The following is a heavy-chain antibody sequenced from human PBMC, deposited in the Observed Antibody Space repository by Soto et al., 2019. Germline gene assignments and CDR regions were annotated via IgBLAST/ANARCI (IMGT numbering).Heavy chain of an antibody. CDR2: MNPNSGNT. CDR3: AREMRPMVRGVIDY. J-gene: IGHJ4*02. D-gene: IGHD3-10*01. V-gene: IGHV1-8*01. CDR1: GYTFTSYD. Sequence: ASVKVSFKAPGYTFTSYDITWVLQATGQGLEWMGWMNPNSGNTGYAQKFQGRVTMTRNTSISTAYMELSSLRSEDTAVYYCAREMRPMVRGVIDYWGQGTLVTVSS.